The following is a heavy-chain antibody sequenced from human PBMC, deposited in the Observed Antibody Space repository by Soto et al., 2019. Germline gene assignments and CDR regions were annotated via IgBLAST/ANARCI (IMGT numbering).Heavy chain of an antibody. CDR1: GFPFINYG. V-gene: IGHV3-23*01. CDR2: VSGDASNT. J-gene: IGHJ4*02. CDR3: ARDVRASGEMFDY. Sequence: GGSLRLSSAASGFPFINYGLSWVRPDPGKGLDWVATVSGDASNTHYADSVKGRFTISRDNSKSILFLQMKSLRVEDTAIYYCARDVRASGEMFDYWGQGTQVNVSS. D-gene: IGHD4-17*01.